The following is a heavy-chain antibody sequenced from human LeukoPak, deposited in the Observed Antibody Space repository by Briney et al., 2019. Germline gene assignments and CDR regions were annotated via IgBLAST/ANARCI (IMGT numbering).Heavy chain of an antibody. D-gene: IGHD2-15*01. CDR2: IYHSGST. CDR1: GGSISSGGYY. V-gene: IGHV4-39*07. CDR3: AREPHVGGPNDY. Sequence: SETLSLTCTVSGGSISSGGYYWSWIRQPPGKGLEWIGSIYHSGSTYYNPSLKSRVTISVDTSKNQFSLKLNSVTAADTAVYYCAREPHVGGPNDYWGQGTLVTVSS. J-gene: IGHJ4*02.